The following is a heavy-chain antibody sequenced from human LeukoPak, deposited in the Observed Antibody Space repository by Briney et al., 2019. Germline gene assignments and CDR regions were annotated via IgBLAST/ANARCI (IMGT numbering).Heavy chain of an antibody. J-gene: IGHJ4*02. V-gene: IGHV3-23*01. CDR3: ANSYSSSSAFYFDY. D-gene: IGHD6-6*01. CDR2: ISDSGSNT. Sequence: PGGSLRLSCAASGFSFNTYSMNWVRQTAGKWLECVSSISDSGSNTYYADSVTGRFTISRDNSKNTVYLQLNSLRAEDTAIYYCANSYSSSSAFYFDYWGQGTLVTVSS. CDR1: GFSFNTYS.